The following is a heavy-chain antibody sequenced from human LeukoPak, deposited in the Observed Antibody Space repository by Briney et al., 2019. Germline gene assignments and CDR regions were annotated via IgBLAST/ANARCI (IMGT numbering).Heavy chain of an antibody. D-gene: IGHD5-18*01. J-gene: IGHJ4*02. Sequence: GASVKVSCKASGYTFTGYYMRWVRQAPGQGLEWMGWINPNSGGTNYAQKFQGRVTMTRDTSISTAYMELSRLRSDDTAVYYCAREQLWQLGVFDYWGQGTLVTVSS. V-gene: IGHV1-2*02. CDR1: GYTFTGYY. CDR2: INPNSGGT. CDR3: AREQLWQLGVFDY.